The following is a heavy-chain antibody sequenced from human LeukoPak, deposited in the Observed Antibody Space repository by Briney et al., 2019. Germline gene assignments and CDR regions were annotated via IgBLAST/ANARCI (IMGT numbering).Heavy chain of an antibody. V-gene: IGHV3-9*03. CDR1: GFTFDDYA. D-gene: IGHD3-22*01. Sequence: GGSLRLSCAASGFTFDDYAMHWVRQAPGKGLEWVSGISWNSGSIGYADSVKGRFTISRDNAKNSLYLQMNSLRAEDMALYYRAKAQGYYDSSGYLDAFDIWGQGTMVTVSS. J-gene: IGHJ3*02. CDR3: AKAQGYYDSSGYLDAFDI. CDR2: ISWNSGSI.